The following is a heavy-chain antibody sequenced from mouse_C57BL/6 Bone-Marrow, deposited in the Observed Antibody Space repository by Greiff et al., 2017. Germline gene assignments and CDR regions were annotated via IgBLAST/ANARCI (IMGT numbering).Heavy chain of an antibody. CDR2: ISDGGSYT. CDR3: ARDGPNWDWYFDV. V-gene: IGHV5-4*01. D-gene: IGHD4-1*01. Sequence: VQLQQSGGGLVKPGGSLKLSCAASGFTFSSYAMSWVRQTPEKRLEWVATISDGGSYTYYPDNVKGRVTISRDNAKNNLYLQMGHLKSEDTAMYYCARDGPNWDWYFDVWGTGTTVTVSS. J-gene: IGHJ1*03. CDR1: GFTFSSYA.